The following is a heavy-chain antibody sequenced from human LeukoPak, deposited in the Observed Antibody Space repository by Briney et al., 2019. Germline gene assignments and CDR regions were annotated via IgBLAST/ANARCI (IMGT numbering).Heavy chain of an antibody. CDR2: ISYDGSNK. Sequence: GGSLRLSCAASGFTFSSYGMHWVRQAPGKGLEWVAVISYDGSNKYYADSVKGRFTISRDNSKNTLYLQMNSLRAEDTAVYYCARISYGGQFDYWGQGTLVTVSS. J-gene: IGHJ4*02. CDR3: ARISYGGQFDY. D-gene: IGHD4-23*01. CDR1: GFTFSSYG. V-gene: IGHV3-30*03.